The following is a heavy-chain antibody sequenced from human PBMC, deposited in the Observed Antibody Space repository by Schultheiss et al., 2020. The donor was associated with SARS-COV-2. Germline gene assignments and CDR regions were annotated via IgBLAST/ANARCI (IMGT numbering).Heavy chain of an antibody. CDR3: ARDLVRFGGYYFDY. D-gene: IGHD3-10*01. J-gene: IGHJ4*02. Sequence: GGSLRLSCAASGFTFSSYGMHWVRQAPGKGLEWVAVIWYDGSNKYYADSVKGRFTISRDNSKNTLYLQMNSLRAEDTAVYYCARDLVRFGGYYFDYWGQGTLVTVSS. V-gene: IGHV3-33*01. CDR1: GFTFSSYG. CDR2: IWYDGSNK.